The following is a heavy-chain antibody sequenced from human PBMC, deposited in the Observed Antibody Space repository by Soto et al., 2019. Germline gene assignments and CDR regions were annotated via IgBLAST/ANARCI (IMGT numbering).Heavy chain of an antibody. V-gene: IGHV1-18*01. Sequence: QVHLVQSGAEVKKPGASVKVSCKGSGYAFTTYGITWVRQAPGQGLEWMGWISAHNGNTNYAQKLQGRVTVTRDTSTSTAYMELRILRSDDTAVYYCARGRDGDYWGQGALVTVSS. CDR1: GYAFTTYG. D-gene: IGHD6-6*01. J-gene: IGHJ4*02. CDR3: ARGRDGDY. CDR2: ISAHNGNT.